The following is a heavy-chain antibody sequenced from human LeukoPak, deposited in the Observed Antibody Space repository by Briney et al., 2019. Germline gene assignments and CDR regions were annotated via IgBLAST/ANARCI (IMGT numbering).Heavy chain of an antibody. CDR1: GGTFSSYA. CDR2: IIPIFGIA. CDR3: ARVEMATLRGPFDY. J-gene: IGHJ4*02. Sequence: SVKVSCKASGGTFSSYAISWVRQAPGQGLEWMGRIIPIFGIANYAQKFQGRVTITADKSTGTAYMELSSLRSEDTAVYYCARVEMATLRGPFDYWGQGTLVTVSS. V-gene: IGHV1-69*04. D-gene: IGHD5-24*01.